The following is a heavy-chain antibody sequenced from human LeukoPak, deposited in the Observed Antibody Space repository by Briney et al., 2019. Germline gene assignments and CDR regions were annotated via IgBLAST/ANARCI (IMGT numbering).Heavy chain of an antibody. Sequence: ASVKVSCKASGYTFTSYGISWVRQAPGQGLEWMGWISAYNGNTNYAQKLQGRVTMTTDTSTSTAYMELRSLRSDDTAVYYCARQKLPRFLEWLLPQYNWFDPWGQGTLVTVSP. D-gene: IGHD3-3*01. J-gene: IGHJ5*02. V-gene: IGHV1-18*01. CDR3: ARQKLPRFLEWLLPQYNWFDP. CDR1: GYTFTSYG. CDR2: ISAYNGNT.